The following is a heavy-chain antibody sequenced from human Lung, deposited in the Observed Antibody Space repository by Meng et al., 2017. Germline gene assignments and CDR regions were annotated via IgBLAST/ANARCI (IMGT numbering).Heavy chain of an antibody. V-gene: IGHV2-5*02. CDR1: GSSLSTSGVA. D-gene: IGHD3-22*01. Sequence: QIPLKESGPALVKPTQTLTPTCTLSGSSLSTSGVAVGWIRQPPGKALEWLALIYWDDEKRYSPSLKSRLTITKDTSKNPVVLTMTNMDPVDTATYYCAHSWGSGYYFGPLDYWGQGTLVTVSS. CDR3: AHSWGSGYYFGPLDY. J-gene: IGHJ4*02. CDR2: IYWDDEK.